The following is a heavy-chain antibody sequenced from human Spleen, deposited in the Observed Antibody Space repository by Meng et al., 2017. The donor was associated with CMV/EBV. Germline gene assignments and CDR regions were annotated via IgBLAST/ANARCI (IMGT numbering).Heavy chain of an antibody. Sequence: CDASGFIFSNYYRHWVRQDPGKGLEGVAVIWYDGSFKDYADAVKGRFTISRDNSKKTLYLQMNGLRAEDTAVYYCGKDRYGSRSVSHYWGQGTLVTVSS. CDR3: GKDRYGSRSVSHY. CDR2: IWYDGSFK. CDR1: GFIFSNYY. J-gene: IGHJ4*02. D-gene: IGHD3-10*01. V-gene: IGHV3-33*06.